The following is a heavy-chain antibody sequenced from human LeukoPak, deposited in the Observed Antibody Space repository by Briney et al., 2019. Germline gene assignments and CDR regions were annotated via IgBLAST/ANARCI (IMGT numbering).Heavy chain of an antibody. CDR2: ISYDGSNK. V-gene: IGHV3-30*18. CDR3: AKDGKRVGPTGDFDD. Sequence: PGGSLRLSCAASRFTFSSYGMHWVRQAPGKGLEWVAVISYDGSNKYYADSVRGRFTISRDNSKNTLYLQMNSLRAEDTAVYYCAKDGKRVGPTGDFDDWGQGTLVTVSS. J-gene: IGHJ4*02. D-gene: IGHD1-26*01. CDR1: RFTFSSYG.